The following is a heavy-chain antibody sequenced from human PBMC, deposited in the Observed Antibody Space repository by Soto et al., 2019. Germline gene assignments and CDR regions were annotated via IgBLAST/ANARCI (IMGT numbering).Heavy chain of an antibody. Sequence: QVQLMQSGAEVKKPGASVKVSCKASGDTFTDYYIHWVRQAPGQGLEWMGTVNPSGGHTTYAQHCLGRVAMTRDTSTSTPYMELTSLTADDTAIYYCARGGHVVVVTAALDYWGQGTLVTVSS. J-gene: IGHJ4*02. CDR2: VNPSGGHT. D-gene: IGHD2-21*02. V-gene: IGHV1-46*01. CDR3: ARGGHVVVVTAALDY. CDR1: GDTFTDYY.